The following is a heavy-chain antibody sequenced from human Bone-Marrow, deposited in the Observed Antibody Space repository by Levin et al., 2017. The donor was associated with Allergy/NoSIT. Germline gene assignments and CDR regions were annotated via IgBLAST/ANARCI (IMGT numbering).Heavy chain of an antibody. V-gene: IGHV1-2*02. J-gene: IGHJ4*02. CDR2: INPTTGVT. CDR1: GFTFDGYY. D-gene: IGHD6-19*01. CDR3: ARDKRSAGWTPIDY. Sequence: WASVKVSCKTSGFTFDGYYIHWLRQAPGQGLEWMGWINPTTGVTRSAQKFQGRVTMTRDTSITTIYMDLSRLISDDTAIYYCARDKRSAGWTPIDYWGQGTLVTVTS.